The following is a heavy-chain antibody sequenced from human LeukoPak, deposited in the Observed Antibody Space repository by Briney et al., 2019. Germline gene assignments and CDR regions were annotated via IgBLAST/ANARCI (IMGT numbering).Heavy chain of an antibody. D-gene: IGHD6-19*01. J-gene: IGHJ4*02. CDR3: ARYEAFSGWPKNDY. V-gene: IGHV1-8*01. CDR2: MSPTTGNT. CDR1: GYSFSNYH. Sequence: ASVKVSCKASGYSFSNYHINWVRQASGQGLEWMGWMSPTTGNTGYAQKFQGRVAMTRNTSISTAYLELSSLISEDTAIYYCARYEAFSGWPKNDYWGQGTLVTVSS.